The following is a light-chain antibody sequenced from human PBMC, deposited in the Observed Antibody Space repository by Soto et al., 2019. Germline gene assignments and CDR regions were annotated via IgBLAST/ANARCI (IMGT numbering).Light chain of an antibody. V-gene: IGLV2-23*02. CDR1: SSDVGSYNL. CDR2: EVS. J-gene: IGLJ2*01. CDR3: CSYAGNSFV. Sequence: QSALTQPASVSGSPGQSITISCTGTSSDVGSYNLVSWYQQHPGKAPKFIIYEVSKRASGVSNRFSGSKSSNTASLTIAGMQDEDEADYYCCSYAGNSFVFGGGTQLTVL.